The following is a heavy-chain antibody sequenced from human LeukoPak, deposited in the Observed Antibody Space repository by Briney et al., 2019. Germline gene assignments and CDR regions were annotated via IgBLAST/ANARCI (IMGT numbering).Heavy chain of an antibody. V-gene: IGHV3-49*04. CDR3: TRVPLDGALINFDY. CDR1: GFTFGDYA. CDR2: IRSKAYGGTT. D-gene: IGHD3-16*01. J-gene: IGHJ4*03. Sequence: GGSLRLCCTASGFTFGDYAMSWVRQAPGKGLEWGGFIRSKAYGGTTEYAASVKGRFTISRDDSKSIAYLQMNSLKTEDTAVYYCTRVPLDGALINFDYWGQGTTVTVSS.